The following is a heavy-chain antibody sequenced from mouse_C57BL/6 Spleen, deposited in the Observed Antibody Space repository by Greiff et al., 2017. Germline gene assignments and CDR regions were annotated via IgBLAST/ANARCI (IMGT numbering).Heavy chain of an antibody. CDR3: ARSSIYYYGSRPWYFDV. V-gene: IGHV7-3*01. Sequence: EVMLVESGGGLVQPGGSLSLSCAASGFTFTDYYMSWVRQPPGKALEWLGFIRNKANGYTTEYSASVKGRFTISRDNSQSILYLQMNALRAEDSATYYCARSSIYYYGSRPWYFDVWGTGTTVTVSS. D-gene: IGHD1-1*01. J-gene: IGHJ1*03. CDR2: IRNKANGYTT. CDR1: GFTFTDYY.